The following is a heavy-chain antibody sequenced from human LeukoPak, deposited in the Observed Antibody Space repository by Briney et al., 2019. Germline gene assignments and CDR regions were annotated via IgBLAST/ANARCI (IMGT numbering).Heavy chain of an antibody. CDR3: ARGPGYGGNSEGYFDY. J-gene: IGHJ4*02. Sequence: SETLSLTCAVYGGSFSGYYWSWIRQPPGKGLEWIGEINHSGSTNYNPFLKSRVTISVDTSKNQFSLKLSSVTAADTAVYYCARGPGYGGNSEGYFDYWGQGTLVTVSS. V-gene: IGHV4-34*01. CDR1: GGSFSGYY. D-gene: IGHD4-23*01. CDR2: INHSGST.